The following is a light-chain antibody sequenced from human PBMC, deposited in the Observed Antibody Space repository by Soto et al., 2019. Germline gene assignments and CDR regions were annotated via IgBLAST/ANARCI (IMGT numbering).Light chain of an antibody. Sequence: EMEMKQSPGTRALSPGKRATLSCRASKRVSSSYLAWYQQKAGQAPRLLIYGASNRATGIPDRFSGSGSGTHFTLTLSRLEAEAFAVYYCHQYGSSPTPFGQGTRLEIK. CDR3: HQYGSSPTP. J-gene: IGKJ5*01. CDR2: GAS. CDR1: KRVSSSY. V-gene: IGKV3-20*01.